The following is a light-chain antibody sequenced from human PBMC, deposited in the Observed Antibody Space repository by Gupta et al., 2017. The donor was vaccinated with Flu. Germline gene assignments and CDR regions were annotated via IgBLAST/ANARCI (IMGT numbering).Light chain of an antibody. Sequence: DIVMTQSPDSLAVSLGERATINCRSSQSVLYSPSNKNQVAWYQQKPGQPPRLLIYWASMRDSGIPDRFSGSGSGTDFTLTISSLQAEDVAVYYCQQFYSIPLTFGGGTKIEIK. V-gene: IGKV4-1*01. CDR2: WAS. J-gene: IGKJ4*01. CDR3: QQFYSIPLT. CDR1: QSVLYSPSNKNQ.